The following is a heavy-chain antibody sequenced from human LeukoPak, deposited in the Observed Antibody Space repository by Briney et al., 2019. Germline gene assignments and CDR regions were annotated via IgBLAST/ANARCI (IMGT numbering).Heavy chain of an antibody. V-gene: IGHV3-21*04. CDR3: ARDRGYSYGVGAPFDY. J-gene: IGHJ4*02. Sequence: GGSLRLSCAASGFTFSSYSMNWVRQAPGKGLEWVSCISSSSSYIYYADSVKGRFTTSRDNAKNSLYLQMNSLRAEDTAVYYCARDRGYSYGVGAPFDYWGQGTLVTVSS. CDR1: GFTFSSYS. CDR2: ISSSSSYI. D-gene: IGHD5-18*01.